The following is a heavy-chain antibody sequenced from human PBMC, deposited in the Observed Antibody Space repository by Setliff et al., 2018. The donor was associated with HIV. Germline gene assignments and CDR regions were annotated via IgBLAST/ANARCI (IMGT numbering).Heavy chain of an antibody. CDR3: ARESYNYGYND. Sequence: GGSLRLSCAMSGFTFSDYNIYWVRQSPAKGLEWVALIWIDGNRKEYADSVKGRFTISRDNSKNTVYLQMSTLRAEDTAVYYCARESYNYGYNDWGQGTLVTVSS. J-gene: IGHJ4*02. CDR2: IWIDGNRK. D-gene: IGHD5-18*01. V-gene: IGHV3-33*01. CDR1: GFTFSDYN.